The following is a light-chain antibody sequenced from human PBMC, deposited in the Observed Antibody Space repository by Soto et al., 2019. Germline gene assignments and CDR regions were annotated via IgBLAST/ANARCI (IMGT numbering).Light chain of an antibody. CDR1: QTVSFSY. V-gene: IGKV3-20*01. CDR2: VAS. CDR3: QQYGSPPLT. Sequence: EIVLTQSPGTLSLSPGDRATLSCRASQTVSFSYIAWYQQKPGQAPRLFIYVASSRATGIPDRFSGSESGTDFTLTISRLEPEDFAVYYCQQYGSPPLTFGGGTKVEIK. J-gene: IGKJ4*01.